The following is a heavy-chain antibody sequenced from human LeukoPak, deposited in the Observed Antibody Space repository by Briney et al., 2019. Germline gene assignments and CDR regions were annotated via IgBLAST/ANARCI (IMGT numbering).Heavy chain of an antibody. J-gene: IGHJ3*02. D-gene: IGHD1-26*01. Sequence: ASVKVSCKASGYTFTGYYMHWVRQAPGQGLEWMGWINPNSGGTNYAQKFQGRVTMTRDTSISTAYMELSRLRSDDTAVHYCARDIQMGATVAFDIWGQGTMVTVSS. V-gene: IGHV1-2*02. CDR1: GYTFTGYY. CDR2: INPNSGGT. CDR3: ARDIQMGATVAFDI.